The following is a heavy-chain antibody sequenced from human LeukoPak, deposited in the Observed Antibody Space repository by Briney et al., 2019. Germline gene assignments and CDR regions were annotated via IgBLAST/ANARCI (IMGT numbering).Heavy chain of an antibody. Sequence: PGGSLRLSCAASGFTFSSYGMHWVRQAPGKGLEGVAFIRYDGSNKYYADSVKGRFTISRDNSKNSLYLQMNSLRAEDTALYYCAKAGVLLWFGEPPPRFFYRGQGAPLTVSS. J-gene: IGHJ4*02. CDR2: IRYDGSNK. CDR3: AKAGVLLWFGEPPPRFFY. V-gene: IGHV3-30*02. CDR1: GFTFSSYG. D-gene: IGHD3-10*01.